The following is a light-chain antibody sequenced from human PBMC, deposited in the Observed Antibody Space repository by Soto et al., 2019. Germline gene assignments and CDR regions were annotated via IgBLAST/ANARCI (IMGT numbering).Light chain of an antibody. CDR2: GAS. J-gene: IGKJ1*01. V-gene: IGKV3-15*01. CDR3: QQFNKWPPT. CDR1: QSVSSN. Sequence: EIVMTQSPATLSVSPGERVTLSCRASQSVSSNLAWYQQKPGQAPRLLVYGASTRATGIPARFSGSGAGTEFTLTISSLQSEDFAVYYCQQFNKWPPTFGQGTKVDIK.